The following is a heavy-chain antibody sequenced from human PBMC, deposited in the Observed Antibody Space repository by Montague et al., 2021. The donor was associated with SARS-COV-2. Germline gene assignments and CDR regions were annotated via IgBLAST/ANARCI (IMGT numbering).Heavy chain of an antibody. CDR2: INHSGST. Sequence: SETLSLTCAVYGGSFSGYYWSWTRQPPGKGLEWIGEINHSGSTNYNPSLKSRVTISVDTSKNQFSLKLSSVTAADTAVYYCARGGTVTTFYYYYYYGMDVWGQGTTVTVSS. D-gene: IGHD4-17*01. V-gene: IGHV4-34*01. J-gene: IGHJ6*02. CDR1: GGSFSGYY. CDR3: ARGGTVTTFYYYYYYGMDV.